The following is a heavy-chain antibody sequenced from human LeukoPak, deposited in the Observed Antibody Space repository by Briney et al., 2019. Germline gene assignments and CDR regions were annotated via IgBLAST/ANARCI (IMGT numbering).Heavy chain of an antibody. CDR1: GFTFRNYA. J-gene: IGHJ4*02. V-gene: IGHV3-23*01. Sequence: PGGSLRLSCAASGFTFRNYAMSWVRQAPGKGLEWVSAISGSGGDTYYADSVKGRFTISRHNSKNTLYLQMNSLRAEDTAIYYCAKAERWLQTLFDYWGQGTLVTVSS. CDR3: AKAERWLQTLFDY. D-gene: IGHD5-24*01. CDR2: ISGSGGDT.